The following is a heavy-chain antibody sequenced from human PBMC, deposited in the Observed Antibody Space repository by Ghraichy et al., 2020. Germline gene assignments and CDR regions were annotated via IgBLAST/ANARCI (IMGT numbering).Heavy chain of an antibody. D-gene: IGHD6-13*01. Sequence: GGSLRLSCAASGFTFSSYAMSWVRQAPGKGLEWVSAISGSGGSTYYADSVKGRFTISRDNSKNTLYLQMNSLRAADTAVYYWGKTGSSSPYYYYYMDVWGKGTTVTVSS. J-gene: IGHJ6*03. CDR2: ISGSGGST. CDR1: GFTFSSYA. V-gene: IGHV3-23*01. CDR3: GKTGSSSPYYYYYMDV.